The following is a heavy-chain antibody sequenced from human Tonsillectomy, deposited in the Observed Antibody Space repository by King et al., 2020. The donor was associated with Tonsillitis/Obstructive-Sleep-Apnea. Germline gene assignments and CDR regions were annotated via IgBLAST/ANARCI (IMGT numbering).Heavy chain of an antibody. J-gene: IGHJ6*03. CDR3: ARMHSYQHLVYYYYYMDV. V-gene: IGHV2-26*01. Sequence: VTLKESGPVLVKPPETLTLTCTVSGFSLSNARMGVSWIRQPPGKALEWLAHIFSNDEKSYSTSLKSRLTISKDTSKSQVVLTMTNMDPVDKATYYCARMHSYQHLVYYYYYMDVWGKGTTVTVSS. CDR1: GFSLSNARMG. D-gene: IGHD6-6*01. CDR2: IFSNDEK.